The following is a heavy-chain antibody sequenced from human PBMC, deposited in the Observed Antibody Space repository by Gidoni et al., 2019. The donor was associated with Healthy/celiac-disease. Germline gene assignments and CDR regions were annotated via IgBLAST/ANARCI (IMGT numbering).Heavy chain of an antibody. CDR2: IDPSDSYT. CDR1: GYSFTSYW. J-gene: IGHJ5*02. V-gene: IGHV5-10-1*03. D-gene: IGHD2-2*01. CDR3: ARLSTNHIGETDNWFDP. Sequence: EVQLVQSGAEVKKPGESLRISCKGSGYSFTSYWINWVRQMPGKGLEWMGRIDPSDSYTNYSPSFQGHVTISADKSISTAYLQWSSLKASDTAMYYCARLSTNHIGETDNWFDPWGQGTLVTVSS.